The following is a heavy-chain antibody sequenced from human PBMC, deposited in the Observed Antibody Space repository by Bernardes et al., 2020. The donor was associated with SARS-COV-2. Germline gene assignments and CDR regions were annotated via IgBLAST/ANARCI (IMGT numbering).Heavy chain of an antibody. D-gene: IGHD3-22*01. J-gene: IGHJ4*02. Sequence: GGSLRLSCATSGFSFGTYGMHWVRQAPGKGLEWVTRISYEGRDKSYADSVQGQFTISRDNSKKTLYLQMDSLRPEDTAVYYCAKAADGSGLSGADYWGQGTLVTVSA. CDR2: ISYEGRDK. CDR3: AKAADGSGLSGADY. CDR1: GFSFGTYG. V-gene: IGHV3-30*18.